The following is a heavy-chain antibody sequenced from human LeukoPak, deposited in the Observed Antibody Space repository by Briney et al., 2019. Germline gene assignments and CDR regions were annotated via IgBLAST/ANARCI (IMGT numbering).Heavy chain of an antibody. V-gene: IGHV3-21*01. D-gene: IGHD3-10*01. J-gene: IGHJ4*02. CDR1: GFTFSSYS. Sequence: TGGSLRLSCAASGFTFSSYSMNWVRQAPGKGLEWVSSISSSSSYICYADSVKGRFTISRDNAKNSLYLQMNSLRAEDTAVYYCARDSRFGHYFDYWGQGTLVTVSS. CDR3: ARDSRFGHYFDY. CDR2: ISSSSSYI.